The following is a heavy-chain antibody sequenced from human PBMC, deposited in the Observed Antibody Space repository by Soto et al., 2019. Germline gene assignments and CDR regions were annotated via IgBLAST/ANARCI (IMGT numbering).Heavy chain of an antibody. CDR3: ARRTNYGDYSFDY. CDR1: GGSISSSSYY. V-gene: IGHV4-39*02. D-gene: IGHD4-17*01. Sequence: SETLSLTCNVSGGSISSSSYYWGWIRQPPGKGLEWVGSIYYSGITYKNPSLHSRVTISVDTSKNHFSLKLNSVTAADTAVYYCARRTNYGDYSFDYWGQGTLVTVSS. J-gene: IGHJ4*02. CDR2: IYYSGIT.